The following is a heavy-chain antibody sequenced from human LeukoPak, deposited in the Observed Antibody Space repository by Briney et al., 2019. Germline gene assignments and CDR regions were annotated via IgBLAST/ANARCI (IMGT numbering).Heavy chain of an antibody. CDR3: ARSDVLTGYYPFDY. CDR1: GFTFSSYA. V-gene: IGHV3-30-3*01. CDR2: ISYDGSNK. J-gene: IGHJ4*02. D-gene: IGHD3-9*01. Sequence: PGGSLRLSCAASGFTFSSYAMHWVRQAPGKGLEWVAVISYDGSNKYYADSVKGRFTISRDNSKNTLYLQMNSLRAEDTAVYYCARSDVLTGYYPFDYWGQGTLVTVSS.